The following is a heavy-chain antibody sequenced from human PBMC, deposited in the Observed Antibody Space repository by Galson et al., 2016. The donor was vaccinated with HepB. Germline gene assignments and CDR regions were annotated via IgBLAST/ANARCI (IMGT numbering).Heavy chain of an antibody. J-gene: IGHJ3*02. CDR3: AREKIPGDALGI. Sequence: QSGAEVKKTGESLKISCKASGYTFTNYWIGWVRQLPGKGLEWMGIIYPGDSDTRYSPSFQGQVTMSADTSITTAYLQWSSLKASDTAMYYCAREKIPGDALGIWGQGKMVIVSS. V-gene: IGHV5-51*01. D-gene: IGHD2-21*01. CDR2: IYPGDSDT. CDR1: GYTFTNYW.